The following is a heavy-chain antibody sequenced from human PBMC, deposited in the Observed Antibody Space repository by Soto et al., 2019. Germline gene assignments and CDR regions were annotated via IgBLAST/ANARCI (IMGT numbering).Heavy chain of an antibody. CDR2: IYYSGST. V-gene: IGHV4-31*03. D-gene: IGHD4-17*01. CDR3: AGHDYGDYYFDY. CDR1: GGSISSGGYY. J-gene: IGHJ4*02. Sequence: QVQLQESGPGLVKPSQTLSLTCTVSGGSISSGGYYWSWIRQHPGKGLEWIGYIYYSGSTYYNPSLKSRXXIXVXXSKNQFSLKLSSVTAADTAVYYCAGHDYGDYYFDYWGQGTLVTVSS.